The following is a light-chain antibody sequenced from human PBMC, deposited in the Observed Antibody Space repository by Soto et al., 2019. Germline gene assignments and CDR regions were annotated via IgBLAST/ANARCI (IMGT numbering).Light chain of an antibody. Sequence: SALPQPASLSGSPGQSITISCTGTSSDVGSYNLVSWYQQHPGKAPKLMIYGVNKRPSGVSNRFSGSKSGNTASLTISGLQAEDEADYYCCSYAGISTFYVFGTGTRSPS. V-gene: IGLV2-23*02. CDR3: CSYAGISTFYV. CDR2: GVN. J-gene: IGLJ1*01. CDR1: SSDVGSYNL.